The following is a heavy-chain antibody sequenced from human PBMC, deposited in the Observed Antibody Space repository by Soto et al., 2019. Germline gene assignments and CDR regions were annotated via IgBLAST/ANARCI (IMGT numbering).Heavy chain of an antibody. CDR2: ISYDGSDK. J-gene: IGHJ4*02. Sequence: GGSLRLSCAASGFTFSSYAMHWVRQAPGKGLERVALISYDGSDKDYAETEKGRFTISRDNSRNTLNLQMNSMRDEDTAVYYCASDYYKYYDSSGYYRSPAYWGQGTLVTVSS. CDR3: ASDYYKYYDSSGYYRSPAY. V-gene: IGHV3-30*01. CDR1: GFTFSSYA. D-gene: IGHD3-22*01.